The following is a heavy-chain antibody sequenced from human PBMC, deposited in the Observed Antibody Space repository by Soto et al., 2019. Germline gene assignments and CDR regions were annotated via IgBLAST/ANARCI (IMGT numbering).Heavy chain of an antibody. D-gene: IGHD2-2*01. J-gene: IGHJ6*02. CDR3: ARVVPAARYYYGMDV. V-gene: IGHV3-48*03. CDR2: ISSSGSTI. Sequence: EVQLVESGGGLVQPGGSLRLSCAASGFTFSSYEMNWVRQAPGKGLEWVSYISSSGSTIYYADSVKGRFTISRDNAKNSLYLQMNSLRAEDTAVYYCARVVPAARYYYGMDVWGQGTTVTVSS. CDR1: GFTFSSYE.